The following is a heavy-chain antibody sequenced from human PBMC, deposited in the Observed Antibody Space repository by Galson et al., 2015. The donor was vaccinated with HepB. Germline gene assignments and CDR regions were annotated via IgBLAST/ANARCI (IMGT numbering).Heavy chain of an antibody. CDR2: ISSNGGST. J-gene: IGHJ3*02. Sequence: GSLRLSCAASGFTFSSYAMHWVRQAPGKGLAYVSAISSNGGSTYYANSVKGRFTISRDNSKNTLYLQMGSLRAEDMAVYYCASEIAAAGTGAFDIWGQGTMVTVSS. CDR1: GFTFSSYA. D-gene: IGHD6-13*01. V-gene: IGHV3-64*01. CDR3: ASEIAAAGTGAFDI.